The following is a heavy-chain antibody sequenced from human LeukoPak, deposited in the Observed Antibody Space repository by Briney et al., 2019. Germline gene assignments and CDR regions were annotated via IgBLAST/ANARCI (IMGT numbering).Heavy chain of an antibody. J-gene: IGHJ3*02. Sequence: PGGSLRLSCAASGFTVSSNYMSWVRQAPGQGLEWVSVIYSGGSTYYADSVKGRFTISRHNSENTLYLQMSSLRAEDTAVYYCAREQQWGWGRGAFDIWGQGTMVTVSS. D-gene: IGHD6-19*01. CDR3: AREQQWGWGRGAFDI. V-gene: IGHV3-53*04. CDR1: GFTVSSNY. CDR2: IYSGGST.